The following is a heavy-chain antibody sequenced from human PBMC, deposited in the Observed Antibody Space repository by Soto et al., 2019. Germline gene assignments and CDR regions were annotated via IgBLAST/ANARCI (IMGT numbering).Heavy chain of an antibody. J-gene: IGHJ5*02. CDR2: IYWTDEK. Sequence: QITLKESGPTLVKPTQTLTLTCTFSGFSLSTSGVGVGWSRQPPGKALEGLALIYWTDEKRYRPSLKSSLTNTNDTAKNQLVLTMTNMNPLATAPYYCDHRWWSNWFDLWGQGTLVTVSS. CDR1: GFSLSTSGVG. V-gene: IGHV2-5*01. CDR3: DHRWWSNWFDL. D-gene: IGHD2-15*01.